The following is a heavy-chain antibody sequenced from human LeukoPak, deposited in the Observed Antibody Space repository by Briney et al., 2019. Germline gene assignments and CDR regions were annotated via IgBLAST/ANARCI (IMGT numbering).Heavy chain of an antibody. CDR1: GFSFGLHW. CDR2: IKEDGTLA. Sequence: PGGSLRLSCAASGFSFGLHWMNWVRQAPGEGLEWVANIKEDGTLAYYADSVTGRFSISRDNTKNSLYLQMNGLRAEDTAVYFCVRDGYNQNRFDFWGQGILVTVSS. J-gene: IGHJ4*02. V-gene: IGHV3-7*03. D-gene: IGHD3-22*01. CDR3: VRDGYNQNRFDF.